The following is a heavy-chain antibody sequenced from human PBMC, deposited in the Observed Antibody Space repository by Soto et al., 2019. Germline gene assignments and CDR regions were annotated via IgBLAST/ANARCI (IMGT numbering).Heavy chain of an antibody. Sequence: GGFLRLSCAASGFTFSSYGMHWVRQAPGKGLEWVAVIWYDGSNKYYADSVKGRFTISRDNSKNTLYLQMNSLRAEDTAVYYCAKYYYDSSGYLAYWGQGTLVPVSS. CDR1: GFTFSSYG. V-gene: IGHV3-33*06. CDR3: AKYYYDSSGYLAY. J-gene: IGHJ4*02. D-gene: IGHD3-22*01. CDR2: IWYDGSNK.